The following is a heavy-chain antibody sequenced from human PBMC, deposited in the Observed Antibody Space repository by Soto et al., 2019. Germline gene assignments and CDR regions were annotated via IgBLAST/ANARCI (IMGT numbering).Heavy chain of an antibody. CDR1: GDSSNSRHW. CDR2: IYHTGNA. V-gene: IGHV4-4*02. D-gene: IGHD4-17*01. CDR3: ARGDAPTVTTINFFDP. J-gene: IGHJ5*02. Sequence: QVQLQESGPGLVKPSGTLSLTCAVSGDSSNSRHWWTWVRQSPGKGLEWIGEIYHTGNANYNPSLKGRVTMSVDKSKNHFSLNLTSVTAADTAVYYCARGDAPTVTTINFFDPWGQGTLVTVSS.